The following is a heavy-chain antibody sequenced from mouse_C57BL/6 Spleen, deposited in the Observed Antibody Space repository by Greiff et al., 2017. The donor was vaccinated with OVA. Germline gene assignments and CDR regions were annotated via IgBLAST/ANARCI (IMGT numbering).Heavy chain of an antibody. D-gene: IGHD2-1*01. CDR1: GFTFSSYA. CDR3: TRRRGNIVDYYAMDY. J-gene: IGHJ4*01. Sequence: EVKVVESGEGLVKPGGSLKLSCAASGFTFSSYAMSWVRQTPEKRLEWVAYISSGGDYIYYADTVKGRFTISRDNARNTLYLQMSSLKSEDTAMYYCTRRRGNIVDYYAMDYWGQGTSVTVSS. CDR2: ISSGGDYI. V-gene: IGHV5-9-1*02.